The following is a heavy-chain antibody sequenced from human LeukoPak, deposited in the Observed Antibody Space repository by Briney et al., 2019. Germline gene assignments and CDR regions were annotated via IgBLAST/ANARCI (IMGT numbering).Heavy chain of an antibody. J-gene: IGHJ4*02. Sequence: SETLSLTCSVSGDSITGYYWGWIRQPPGKGLEGIGNIYYTGNTYYNSSLKSRVTISLDTSKNQFSLNLTSVTAADTAVYYCARQQRQGGSGELDYWGQGALVTVSS. V-gene: IGHV4-39*07. CDR3: ARQQRQGGSGELDY. CDR1: GDSITGYY. D-gene: IGHD2-15*01. CDR2: IYYTGNT.